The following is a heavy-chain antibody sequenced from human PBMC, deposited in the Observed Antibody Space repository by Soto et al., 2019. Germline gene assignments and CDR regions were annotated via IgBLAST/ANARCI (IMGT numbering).Heavy chain of an antibody. D-gene: IGHD3-16*01. CDR1: GGSITSSSYY. V-gene: IGHV4-39*07. Sequence: PSETLSLTCTVSGGSITSSSYYWGWIRQPPGKGLEWIGSIYSSGKTYYNASLKSRVTISVDTSKNQFSLKLSSVTAADTAVYYCARVWAEVDFDYWGQGTLVTVSS. J-gene: IGHJ4*02. CDR3: ARVWAEVDFDY. CDR2: IYSSGKT.